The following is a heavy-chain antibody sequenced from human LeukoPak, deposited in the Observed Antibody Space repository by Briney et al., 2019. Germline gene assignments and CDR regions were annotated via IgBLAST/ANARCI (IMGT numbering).Heavy chain of an antibody. J-gene: IGHJ5*02. D-gene: IGHD2-2*01. CDR1: GFTFSSYW. V-gene: IGHV3-74*01. CDR2: INSDGSST. Sequence: GGSLRLSCAASGFTFSSYWMHWVRQAPGKGLVWVSRINSDGSSTSYADSVKGRFTISRDNAKNTLYLQMNSRRAEDTAAYYCARGVGYCSSTSCYWWFDPWGQGTLVTVSS. CDR3: ARGVGYCSSTSCYWWFDP.